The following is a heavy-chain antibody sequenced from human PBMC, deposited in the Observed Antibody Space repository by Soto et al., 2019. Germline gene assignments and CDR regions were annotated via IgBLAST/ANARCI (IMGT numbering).Heavy chain of an antibody. Sequence: GGSLRLSCAASGFTFDDYAMHWVRQAPGKGLEWVSGISWNSGSIGYADSVKGRFTISRDNAKNSLYLQMNSLRAEDTALYYCAKDKTRIQLWIFDYWGQGTLVTVSS. V-gene: IGHV3-9*01. J-gene: IGHJ4*02. CDR2: ISWNSGSI. CDR1: GFTFDDYA. CDR3: AKDKTRIQLWIFDY. D-gene: IGHD5-18*01.